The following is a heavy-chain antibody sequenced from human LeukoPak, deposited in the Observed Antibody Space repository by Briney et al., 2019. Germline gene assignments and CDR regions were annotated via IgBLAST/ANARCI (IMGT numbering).Heavy chain of an antibody. Sequence: PGGSLRLSCAASGFSFSSYSMSWVRQAPGKGLEWVSFISSSSSTINYADSVKGRFTVSRDNAENSLFLQMSGLRDEDTAVYHCARDLDGDYGGWFDPWGQGTLVTVSS. CDR3: ARDLDGDYGGWFDP. CDR1: GFSFSSYS. CDR2: ISSSSSTI. J-gene: IGHJ5*02. V-gene: IGHV3-48*02. D-gene: IGHD4-17*01.